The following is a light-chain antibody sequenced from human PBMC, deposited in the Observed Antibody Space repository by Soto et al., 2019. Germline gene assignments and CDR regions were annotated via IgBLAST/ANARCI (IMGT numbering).Light chain of an antibody. CDR3: SSYTSSSTWV. CDR2: DNS. V-gene: IGLV1-40*01. J-gene: IGLJ3*02. CDR1: SSNIGAGFD. Sequence: QSALTQPPSVSGAPGQRVTISCTGNSSNIGAGFDVHWYQQLPGTAPKLLIYDNSNRPSGVPDRFSGSKSGTSASLAITGLQAEDGTDYYCSSYTSSSTWVFGGGTQLTVL.